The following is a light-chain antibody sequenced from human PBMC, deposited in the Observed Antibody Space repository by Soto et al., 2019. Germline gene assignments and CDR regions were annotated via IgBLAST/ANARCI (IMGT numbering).Light chain of an antibody. CDR3: QQRRDWPPIT. V-gene: IGKV3-11*01. Sequence: ETVLTQSPATLSLSPGDRATLSCRASQSVNSYLAWYQQKPGQAPRLLIYDASNRATGIPARFSGSGSGTDFNLTISSVEPEDSAVYYCQQRRDWPPITFGQGTRLEIK. J-gene: IGKJ5*01. CDR1: QSVNSY. CDR2: DAS.